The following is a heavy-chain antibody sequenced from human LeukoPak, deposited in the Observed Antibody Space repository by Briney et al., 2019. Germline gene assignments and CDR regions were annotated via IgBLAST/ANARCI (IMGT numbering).Heavy chain of an antibody. Sequence: GGSLTLSCAASGFTFSSYAMSRVRQAPGKGLEWVSTLSGSGASTSYADSVKGRFTISRDNSKNTLYLQMNSLRAEDTARYYCAKQEGYCSGGSCYYSDYWGQGTLVTVSS. CDR1: GFTFSSYA. J-gene: IGHJ4*02. CDR3: AKQEGYCSGGSCYYSDY. D-gene: IGHD2-15*01. V-gene: IGHV3-23*01. CDR2: LSGSGAST.